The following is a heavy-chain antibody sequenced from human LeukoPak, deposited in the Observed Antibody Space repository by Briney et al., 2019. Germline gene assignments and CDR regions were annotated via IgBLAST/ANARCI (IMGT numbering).Heavy chain of an antibody. J-gene: IGHJ3*02. CDR1: GYTLTELS. V-gene: IGHV1-24*01. D-gene: IGHD2-8*01. CDR3: ATDQELLYPHAFDI. Sequence: ASVKVSCKVSGYTLTELSMHGVRQAPGKGLEWMGGFDPEDGETIYAQKFQGRVTMTEDTSTDTAYMELSSLRSEDTAVYYCATDQELLYPHAFDIWGQGTMVTVSS. CDR2: FDPEDGET.